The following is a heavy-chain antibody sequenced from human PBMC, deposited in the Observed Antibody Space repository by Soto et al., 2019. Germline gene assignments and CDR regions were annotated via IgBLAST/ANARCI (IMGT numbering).Heavy chain of an antibody. CDR3: AREGNIVVDV. V-gene: IGHV3-21*01. J-gene: IGHJ6*02. CDR2: ISSSSSYI. CDR1: GFTFSSYS. Sequence: GGSLRLSCAASGFTFSSYSMNWVRQAPGKGLEWVSSISSSSSYIYYADSVKGRFTISRDNAKNSLYLQMNSLRAEDTAAYYCAREGNIVVDVWGQGTTVTVSS. D-gene: IGHD2-15*01.